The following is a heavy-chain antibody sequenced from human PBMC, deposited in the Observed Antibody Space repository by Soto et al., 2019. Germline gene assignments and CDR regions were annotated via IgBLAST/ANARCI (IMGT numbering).Heavy chain of an antibody. V-gene: IGHV1-24*01. J-gene: IGHJ3*02. CDR2: FDPEDGET. Sequence: ASVKASCKVSGYTLTELSMHWVRQAPGKGLEWMGGFDPEDGETIYAQKFQGRVTMTEDTSTDTAYMELSSLRSEDTAVYYCATDSLSTPSAAFNIWGQGTMVTVS. CDR1: GYTLTELS. D-gene: IGHD2-2*01. CDR3: ATDSLSTPSAAFNI.